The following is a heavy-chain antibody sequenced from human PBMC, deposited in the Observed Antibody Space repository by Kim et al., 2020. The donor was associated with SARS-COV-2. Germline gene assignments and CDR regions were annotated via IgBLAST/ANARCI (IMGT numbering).Heavy chain of an antibody. D-gene: IGHD4-17*01. CDR2: IWYDGSNK. CDR3: ARDGDMTTVTGLAV. Sequence: GGSLRLSCAASGFTFSSYGMHWVRQAPGKGLEWVAVIWYDGSNKYYADSVKGRFTISRDNSKNTLYLQMNSLRAEDTAVYYCARDGDMTTVTGLAVWGQGTTVTVSS. CDR1: GFTFSSYG. V-gene: IGHV3-33*01. J-gene: IGHJ6*02.